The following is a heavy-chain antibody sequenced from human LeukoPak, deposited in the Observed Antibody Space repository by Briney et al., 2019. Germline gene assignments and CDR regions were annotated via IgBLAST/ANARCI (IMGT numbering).Heavy chain of an antibody. CDR3: ARADDAEKGEWFDP. V-gene: IGHV4-59*08. Sequence: SETLSLTCTVSGGSISSYYWSWIRQYPGKGLEWIGDIYYSGSTNYNPSLKSRVTISVDTSKNQVSLKLISVTAADTAVYYCARADDAEKGEWFDPWGQGTLVTVSS. CDR1: GGSISSYY. D-gene: IGHD1-26*01. J-gene: IGHJ5*02. CDR2: IYYSGST.